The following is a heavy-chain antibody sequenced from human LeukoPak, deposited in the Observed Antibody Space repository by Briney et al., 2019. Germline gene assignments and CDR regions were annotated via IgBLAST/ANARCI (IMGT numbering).Heavy chain of an antibody. Sequence: ASVKVSCKASGYTFTSYGISWVRQAPGQGLEWMGWISAYNGNTNYAQKLQGRVTMTTDTSTSTAYMELRSLRSDDTAVYFCARGYCTNGVCSTGPTQAWGQGSLVTVSS. J-gene: IGHJ4*02. V-gene: IGHV1-18*01. CDR1: GYTFTSYG. CDR2: ISAYNGNT. CDR3: ARGYCTNGVCSTGPTQA. D-gene: IGHD2-8*01.